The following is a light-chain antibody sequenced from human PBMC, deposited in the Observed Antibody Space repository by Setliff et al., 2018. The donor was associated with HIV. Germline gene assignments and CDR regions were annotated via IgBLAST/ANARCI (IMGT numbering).Light chain of an antibody. CDR1: SSDVGGYNY. CDR2: DVT. Sequence: QSVLTQPASVSGSPGQSITISCTGTSSDVGGYNYVSWYQHYPGKAPKFMIYDVTTRPSGVSNRFSGSKSGNTASLTISGLQAEDEADYFCCSYVTGRTYVCGTGTKVTVL. J-gene: IGLJ1*01. V-gene: IGLV2-23*02. CDR3: CSYVTGRTYV.